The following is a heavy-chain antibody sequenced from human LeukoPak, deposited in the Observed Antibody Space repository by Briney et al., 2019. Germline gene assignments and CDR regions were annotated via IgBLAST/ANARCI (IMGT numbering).Heavy chain of an antibody. V-gene: IGHV5-51*01. CDR3: ARLGDLYGDYGIHDY. J-gene: IGHJ4*02. Sequence: PGESLKISCKGSGYNFTSYWIGWVRQMPGEGLEWMAIIYPGDSDTRYSPSFQGQVTISADKSLSTAYLQWSSLKASDTAMYYCARLGDLYGDYGIHDYWGQGTLVTVSS. CDR1: GYNFTSYW. D-gene: IGHD4-17*01. CDR2: IYPGDSDT.